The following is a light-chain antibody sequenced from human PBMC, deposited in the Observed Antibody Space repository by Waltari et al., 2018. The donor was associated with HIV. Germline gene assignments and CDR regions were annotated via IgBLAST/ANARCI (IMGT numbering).Light chain of an antibody. CDR3: CSYTGSSTCL. Sequence: QSALTQPASVSGSPGQSITISCTGTSSDVGSYNVFSWYQQHPGKAPKLMIYMDSKRPAGVSNRFSGPKSGNTASLTIAGLQAENEADYYCCSYTGSSTCLFGGGTKLTVL. J-gene: IGLJ3*02. CDR2: MDS. CDR1: SSDVGSYNV. V-gene: IGLV2-23*01.